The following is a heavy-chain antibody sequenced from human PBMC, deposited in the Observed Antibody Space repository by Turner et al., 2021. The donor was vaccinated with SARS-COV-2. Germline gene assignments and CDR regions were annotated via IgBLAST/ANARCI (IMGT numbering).Heavy chain of an antibody. V-gene: IGHV3-7*03. CDR3: ATGGYSYHH. CDR1: GLTFSSYW. D-gene: IGHD5-18*01. Sequence: EVQVVESGGGLVQPGGSVRLSCAVSGLTFSSYWISWVRQAPGKGLEWVANIKQDESGKNYVDSVKGRFTISRDNAKNSLYLQMNSLRAEDTAVYYCATGGYSYHHWGQGTLVTVSS. J-gene: IGHJ4*02. CDR2: IKQDESGK.